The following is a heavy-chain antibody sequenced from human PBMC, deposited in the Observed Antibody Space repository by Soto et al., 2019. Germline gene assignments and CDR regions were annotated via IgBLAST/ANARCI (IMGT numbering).Heavy chain of an antibody. J-gene: IGHJ4*02. CDR3: ARWRGQHSEVDH. Sequence: EVQLVESGGGLVQPGGSLRLSCAAAGFTFATYHMSWVRQAPGKGLEWVASAKQDGSAKDYVDSVKGRFTISRDNAKSSVYLQMNSLRAEDTAVYYCARWRGQHSEVDHWGQGTLVTVSS. CDR2: AKQDGSAK. D-gene: IGHD3-10*01. CDR1: GFTFATYH. V-gene: IGHV3-7*01.